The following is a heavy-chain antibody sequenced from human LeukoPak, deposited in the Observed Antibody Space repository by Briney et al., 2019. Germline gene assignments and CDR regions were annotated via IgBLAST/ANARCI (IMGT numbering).Heavy chain of an antibody. CDR3: ARGRWQLAPRHYYYGMDV. CDR1: GGSISSSNYY. V-gene: IGHV4-39*07. D-gene: IGHD6-6*01. Sequence: SETLSLTCTVSGGSISSSNYYWGWIRQPPGKGLEWIGEINHSGSTNYNPSLKSRVTISVDTSKNQFSLKLSSVTAADTAVYYCARGRWQLAPRHYYYGMDVWGQGTTVTVSS. J-gene: IGHJ6*02. CDR2: INHSGST.